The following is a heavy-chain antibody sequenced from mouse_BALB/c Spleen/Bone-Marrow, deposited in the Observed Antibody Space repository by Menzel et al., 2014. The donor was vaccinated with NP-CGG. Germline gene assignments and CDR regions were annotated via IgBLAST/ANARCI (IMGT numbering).Heavy chain of an antibody. Sequence: EVKLVESGGGLVKPGGSLKLSCAASGFTFSSYAMSWVRPTPEKRLEWVATISSGGSYTYYPDGVKGRFTISRDNAKNTLYLQMSSLRSEDTAMYYCARHGITRLLDYWGQGTTLTVSS. CDR3: ARHGITRLLDY. CDR1: GFTFSSYA. CDR2: ISSGGSYT. J-gene: IGHJ2*01. D-gene: IGHD2-4*01. V-gene: IGHV5-9-3*01.